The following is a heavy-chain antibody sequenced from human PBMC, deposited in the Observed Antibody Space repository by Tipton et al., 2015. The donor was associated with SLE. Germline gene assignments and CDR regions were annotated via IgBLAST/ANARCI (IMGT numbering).Heavy chain of an antibody. CDR2: ISAYNGNT. CDR3: ARDRDAHD. J-gene: IGHJ4*02. V-gene: IGHV1-18*04. Sequence: QLVQSGAEVKKPGASVKVSCKASGYTFSSYGISWVRQAPGQGLEWMGWISAYNGNTNYAQKFQGRVTITADKSTSTAYMELSSLRSEDTAVYYCARDRDAHDWGQGTLVTVSS. D-gene: IGHD3-10*01. CDR1: GYTFSSYG.